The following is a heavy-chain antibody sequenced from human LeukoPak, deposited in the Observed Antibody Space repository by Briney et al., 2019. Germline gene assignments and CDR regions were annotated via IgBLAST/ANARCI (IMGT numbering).Heavy chain of an antibody. Sequence: PETLSLTCTVSGGSISSYYWSWIRQPPGKGLEWIGYIYYSGSTNYNPSLKSRVTISVDTSKNQFSLKLSSVTAADTAVYYCARDPSGYHIDAFDIWGQGTMVTVSS. D-gene: IGHD3-3*01. CDR1: GGSISSYY. V-gene: IGHV4-59*01. CDR2: IYYSGST. J-gene: IGHJ3*02. CDR3: ARDPSGYHIDAFDI.